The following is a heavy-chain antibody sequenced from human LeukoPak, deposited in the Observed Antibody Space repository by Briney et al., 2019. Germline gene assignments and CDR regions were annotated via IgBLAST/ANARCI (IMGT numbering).Heavy chain of an antibody. CDR3: TTGYYYDSSGYYRRIDY. CDR1: GFTFSNAW. Sequence: GGSLRLSCAASGFTFSNAWMSWVRQAPGKGLEWVGRIKSKTDGGTTDYAAPVKGRFTISRDDSKNTLYLQMNSLKTEDTAVYYCTTGYYYDSSGYYRRIDYRGQGTLVTVSS. V-gene: IGHV3-15*01. CDR2: IKSKTDGGTT. J-gene: IGHJ4*02. D-gene: IGHD3-22*01.